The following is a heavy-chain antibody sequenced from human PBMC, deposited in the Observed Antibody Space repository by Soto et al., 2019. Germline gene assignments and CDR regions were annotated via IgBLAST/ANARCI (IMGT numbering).Heavy chain of an antibody. D-gene: IGHD2-21*02. V-gene: IGHV1-46*01. Sequence: ASVKVSCKASGDAFTDYYIHWVRQAPGQGLEWMGTVNPSGGHTTYAQHFLGRVTMTRDTSTSTLYMELTSLTSDDTAIYYCARGGHVVVVTAALDYWGQGTLVTVSS. CDR1: GDAFTDYY. J-gene: IGHJ4*02. CDR3: ARGGHVVVVTAALDY. CDR2: VNPSGGHT.